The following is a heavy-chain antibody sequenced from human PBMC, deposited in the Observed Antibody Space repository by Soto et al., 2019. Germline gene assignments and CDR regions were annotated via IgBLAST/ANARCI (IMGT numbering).Heavy chain of an antibody. Sequence: GGSLRLSCAASGFTFSASAMHWVRQAPGKGLEWVSSISSSSSYIYYADSVKGRFTISRDNAKNSLYLQMNSLRAEDTAVYYCARTAGYSSSPYYYYGMDVWGQGTTVTVSS. CDR1: GFTFSASA. J-gene: IGHJ6*02. CDR3: ARTAGYSSSPYYYYGMDV. CDR2: ISSSSSYI. D-gene: IGHD6-13*01. V-gene: IGHV3-21*01.